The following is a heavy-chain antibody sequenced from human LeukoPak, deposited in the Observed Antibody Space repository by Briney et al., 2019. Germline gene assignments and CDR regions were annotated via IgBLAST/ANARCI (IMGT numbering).Heavy chain of an antibody. CDR3: ATDSSGYHDAFDI. J-gene: IGHJ3*02. D-gene: IGHD3-22*01. V-gene: IGHV1-69*13. CDR1: GGTFSSYA. Sequence: ASVKVSCKASGGTFSSYAISWVRQAPGQGLEWMGGIIPIFGTANYAQKFQGRVTITADESTSTAYMELRSLRSEDTAVYYCATDSSGYHDAFDIWGQGTMVTVSS. CDR2: IIPIFGTA.